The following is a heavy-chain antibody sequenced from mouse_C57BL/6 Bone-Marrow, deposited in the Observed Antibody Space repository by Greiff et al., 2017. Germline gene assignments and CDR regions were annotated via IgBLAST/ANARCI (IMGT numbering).Heavy chain of an antibody. CDR2: ISNGGGST. CDR1: GFTFSDYY. J-gene: IGHJ2*01. Sequence: EVQLQQSGGGLVQPGGSLKLSCAASGFTFSDYYMYWVRQTPEKRLEWVAYISNGGGSTYYPDTVKGRFTISSDNAKNTLYLQMIRLKSEDTAMYYCARGLYYYGSSQYYFDYWGQGTTLTVAS. D-gene: IGHD1-1*01. CDR3: ARGLYYYGSSQYYFDY. V-gene: IGHV5-12*01.